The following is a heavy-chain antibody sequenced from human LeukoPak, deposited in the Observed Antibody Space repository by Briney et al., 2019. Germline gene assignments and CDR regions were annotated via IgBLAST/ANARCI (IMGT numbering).Heavy chain of an antibody. V-gene: IGHV3-15*01. CDR3: TTPPD. J-gene: IGHJ4*02. CDR2: INRKRGSVTT. Sequence: GGSLRLSCEASGITFSNSWMSWVRQAPGQGLEWVGRINRKRGSVTTDAAAPVNGRYTVPRDDSKNTLYLQMSSLLIEDTAVYYCTTPPDWGQGTLVTVSS. CDR1: GITFSNSW.